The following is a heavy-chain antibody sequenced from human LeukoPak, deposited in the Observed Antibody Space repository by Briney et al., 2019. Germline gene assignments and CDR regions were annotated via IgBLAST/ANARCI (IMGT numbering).Heavy chain of an antibody. J-gene: IGHJ4*02. Sequence: GGSLRLSCAAFSGFAMSCVRQASGKGLEWVSAINGRGDDTYYPDSVKGRFTISRDNSNNTLYLQMNSLRAEDTAVYYSVKCHRSSSSFFDSWGQGILVTVSS. CDR2: INGRGDDT. CDR1: SGFA. D-gene: IGHD6-19*01. CDR3: VKCHRSSSSFFDS. V-gene: IGHV3-23*01.